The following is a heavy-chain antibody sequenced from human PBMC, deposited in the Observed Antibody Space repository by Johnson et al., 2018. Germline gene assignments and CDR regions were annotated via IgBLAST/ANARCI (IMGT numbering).Heavy chain of an antibody. J-gene: IGHJ6*02. D-gene: IGHD3-22*01. Sequence: QVQLVQSGAEVKKPGSSVKVSCKTSGGIFSRFTISWVRQAPGQGLEWMGGIPPLSRSPSYTQGRVTFSADESTSTAYKELSSLRAEDTAVYFCARVRDDRNGNSFYFYYYGLDVWGQGTTVTVSS. V-gene: IGHV1-69*01. CDR1: GGIFSRFT. CDR2: IPPLSRSP. CDR3: ARVRDDRNGNSFYFYYYGLDV.